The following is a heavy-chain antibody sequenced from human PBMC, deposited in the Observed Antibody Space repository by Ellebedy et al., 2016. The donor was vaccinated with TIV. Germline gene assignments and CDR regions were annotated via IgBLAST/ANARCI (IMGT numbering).Heavy chain of an antibody. CDR3: ARDLILYCGGDCSSPLDY. V-gene: IGHV3-30*03. CDR2: ISFDGTKK. CDR1: GFTFAKYG. D-gene: IGHD2-21*01. J-gene: IGHJ4*02. Sequence: GESLKISXAASGFTFAKYGIHWVRQAPGKALEWVAFISFDGTKKDYVDSVKGRFTISRDNSNNTLFLQMNSLRAEDTAIYYCARDLILYCGGDCSSPLDYWGQGTLVTVSS.